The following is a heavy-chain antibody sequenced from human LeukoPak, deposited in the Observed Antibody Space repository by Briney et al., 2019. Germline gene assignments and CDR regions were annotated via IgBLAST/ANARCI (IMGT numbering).Heavy chain of an antibody. CDR2: IYYSGST. CDR3: ARVHRLVPGPFHI. V-gene: IGHV4-59*01. D-gene: IGHD6-6*01. Sequence: KPSETLSLTCTVSGGSMSSYYWSGIRQPPGKGVEGIGNIYYSGSTNYNPSLNSRVTISVDTSKNQFSLYLRSVTAADTAVFYCARVHRLVPGPFHIWGQGTMVIVSS. J-gene: IGHJ3*02. CDR1: GGSMSSYY.